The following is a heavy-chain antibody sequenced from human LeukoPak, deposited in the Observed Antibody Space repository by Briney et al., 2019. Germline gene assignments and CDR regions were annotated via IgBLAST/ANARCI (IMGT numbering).Heavy chain of an antibody. D-gene: IGHD2-2*01. J-gene: IGHJ4*02. CDR3: ARISLDQLLIDY. CDR2: IYTSGST. Sequence: SETLSLTCTVSGGSISTSNYYWGWIRQPAGKGLEWIGRIYTSGSTNYNPSLKSRVTISVDTSKNQFSLKLSSVTAADTAVYYCARISLDQLLIDYWGQGTLVTVSS. CDR1: GGSISTSNYY. V-gene: IGHV4-61*02.